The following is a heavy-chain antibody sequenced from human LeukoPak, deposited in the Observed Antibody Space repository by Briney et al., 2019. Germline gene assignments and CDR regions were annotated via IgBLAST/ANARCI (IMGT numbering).Heavy chain of an antibody. Sequence: SGRSLRLSCAASGFTFSSYGMHWVRQAPGKGLEWVAVISYDGSNKYYADSVKGRFTISRDNSKNTLYLQMNSLRAEDTAVYYCAKESWQQLWFDYWGQGTLVTVSS. V-gene: IGHV3-30*18. D-gene: IGHD6-13*01. J-gene: IGHJ4*02. CDR2: ISYDGSNK. CDR1: GFTFSSYG. CDR3: AKESWQQLWFDY.